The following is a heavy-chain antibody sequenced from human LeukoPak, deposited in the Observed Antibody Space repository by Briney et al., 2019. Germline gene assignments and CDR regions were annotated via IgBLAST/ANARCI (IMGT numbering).Heavy chain of an antibody. CDR3: ARSRGAYYASSGSLDY. V-gene: IGHV4-61*01. Sequence: PSETLSLTCTVSGVSVSSGSYYWNWIRQPPGKGLEWIGYIYYTGSTNFNPSLNSRVTISLDTSKNQFSLKLSSVTAADTAVYYCARSRGAYYASSGSLDYWGQGTLVTVSS. CDR2: IYYTGST. CDR1: GVSVSSGSYY. D-gene: IGHD3-22*01. J-gene: IGHJ4*02.